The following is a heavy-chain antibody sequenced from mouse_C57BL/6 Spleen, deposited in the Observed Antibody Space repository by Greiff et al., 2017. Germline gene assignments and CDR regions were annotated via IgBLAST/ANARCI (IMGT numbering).Heavy chain of an antibody. Sequence: QVQLQQPGAELVRPGSSVKLSCKASGYTFTSYWMDWVKQRPGQGLEWIGNIYPSDSETHYNQKFKDKATFTVDKSSSTAYMQLSSLTSEDSAVYYCARRDYYGYFDYWGQGTTLTVSS. CDR2: IYPSDSET. V-gene: IGHV1-61*01. J-gene: IGHJ2*01. D-gene: IGHD1-1*01. CDR1: GYTFTSYW. CDR3: ARRDYYGYFDY.